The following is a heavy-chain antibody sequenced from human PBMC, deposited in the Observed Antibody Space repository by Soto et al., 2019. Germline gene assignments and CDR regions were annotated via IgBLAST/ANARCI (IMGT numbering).Heavy chain of an antibody. D-gene: IGHD2-15*01. CDR2: IKNKVESYAT. CDR3: TRTHFSGGGGSSYFDY. Sequence: EAQLVESGGGLVQPGGSLKLSCAASGFTLSGFDIHWVRQASGEGLEWVGRIKNKVESYATALAASVKGRFALSRDGPKNPAYLDMNSLDTEVTAVYYCTRTHFSGGGGSSYFDYLGQETLVTFSS. V-gene: IGHV3-73*01. CDR1: GFTLSGFD. J-gene: IGHJ4*02.